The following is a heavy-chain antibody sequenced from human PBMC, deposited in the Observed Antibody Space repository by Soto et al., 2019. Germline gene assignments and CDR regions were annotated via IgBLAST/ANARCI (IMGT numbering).Heavy chain of an antibody. CDR1: GGTSTIYT. Sequence: SVKVSCKASGGTSTIYTITWVRQAPGQGLAWMGRIVPLLGLTNYARDFQDRVTITADSPTSTAYMELSSLRFDDTAVYFCATEKYGAGRVGVYFWGQGTQVTVSS. CDR2: IVPLLGLT. V-gene: IGHV1-69*04. CDR3: ATEKYGAGRVGVYF. D-gene: IGHD1-26*01. J-gene: IGHJ4*02.